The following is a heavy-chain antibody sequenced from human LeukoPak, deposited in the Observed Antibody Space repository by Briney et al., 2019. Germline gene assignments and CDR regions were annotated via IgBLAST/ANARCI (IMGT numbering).Heavy chain of an antibody. D-gene: IGHD1-26*01. J-gene: IGHJ4*02. CDR3: ARLGHQGFDY. CDR1: GDSVSTYY. CDR2: IYYSGST. V-gene: IGHV4-59*08. Sequence: SETLSLTCTVSGDSVSTYYWNWIRQPPGEGLEWIGYIYYSGSTNYNPSLKSRVTISVDTSKDQLSLKLSSVTAADTAVYYCARLGHQGFDYWGQGTLVTVS.